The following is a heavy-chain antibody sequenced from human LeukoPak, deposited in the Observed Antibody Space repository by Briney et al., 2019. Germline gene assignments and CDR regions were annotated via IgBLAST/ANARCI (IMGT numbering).Heavy chain of an antibody. CDR2: ISGSGGST. CDR3: AKDIEGRFDY. CDR1: GFTFSSYS. Sequence: GGSLRLSCAASGFTFSSYSMNWVRQAPGKGLEWVSAISGSGGSTYYADSVKGRFTISRDNSKNTLYLQMNSLRAEDTAVYYCAKDIEGRFDYWGQGTLVTVSS. V-gene: IGHV3-23*01. D-gene: IGHD3-16*02. J-gene: IGHJ4*02.